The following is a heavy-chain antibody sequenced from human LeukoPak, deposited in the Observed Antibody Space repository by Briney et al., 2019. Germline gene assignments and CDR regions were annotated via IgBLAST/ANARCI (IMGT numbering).Heavy chain of an antibody. Sequence: ASVKVSCKASGGTFSSYAISWVRQAPGQGLEWMGGIIPIFGTANYAQKFQGRVTITTDESTSTAYMELSSLRSEDTAVYYCARAIPFGREHYYDSSGYTADAFDIWGQGTMVTVSS. V-gene: IGHV1-69*05. D-gene: IGHD3-22*01. J-gene: IGHJ3*02. CDR2: IIPIFGTA. CDR3: ARAIPFGREHYYDSSGYTADAFDI. CDR1: GGTFSSYA.